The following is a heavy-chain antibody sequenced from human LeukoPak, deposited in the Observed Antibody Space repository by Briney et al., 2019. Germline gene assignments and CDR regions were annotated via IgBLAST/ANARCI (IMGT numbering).Heavy chain of an antibody. CDR2: INHSGST. CDR1: GGSYSGYY. J-gene: IGHJ6*02. CDR3: ARFFGRSMLASGPLGVDV. V-gene: IGHV4-34*01. D-gene: IGHD6-25*01. Sequence: PSETLPLICAVYGGSYSGYYGSWIRQPPGKGLEWIGEINHSGSTYYNPSLKSRVTISVDTSKNQFSLWLSSVTAADTSVYYCARFFGRSMLASGPLGVDVSGQGTPFTVSS.